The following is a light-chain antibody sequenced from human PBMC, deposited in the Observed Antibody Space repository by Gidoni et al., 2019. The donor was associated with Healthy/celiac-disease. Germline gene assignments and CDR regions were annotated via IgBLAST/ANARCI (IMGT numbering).Light chain of an antibody. CDR3: QQYYSYPQT. V-gene: IGKV1-8*01. CDR2: AAS. CDR1: QGISSY. J-gene: IGKJ1*01. Sequence: AIRMTPSPSSFSASTGDRVTITCRASQGISSYLAWYQQKPGKVPKLLIYAASTLQSGVPSRFSGSGSGTDFTLTISCLQSEDFATYYCQQYYSYPQTFGQGTKVEIK.